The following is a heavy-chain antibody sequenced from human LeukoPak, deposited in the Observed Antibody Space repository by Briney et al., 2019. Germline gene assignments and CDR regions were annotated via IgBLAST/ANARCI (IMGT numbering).Heavy chain of an antibody. V-gene: IGHV3-11*04. J-gene: IGHJ4*02. D-gene: IGHD2-2*01. Sequence: GGSLRLSCAAAGFTFSDYYMSWIRQAPGKGLEWVSYISSSGSTIYYADSVKGRFTISRDNAKNSLYLQMNSLRAEDTAVYYCARGGEYEYRLTRSEVFDYWGQGTLVTVSS. CDR1: GFTFSDYY. CDR3: ARGGEYEYRLTRSEVFDY. CDR2: ISSSGSTI.